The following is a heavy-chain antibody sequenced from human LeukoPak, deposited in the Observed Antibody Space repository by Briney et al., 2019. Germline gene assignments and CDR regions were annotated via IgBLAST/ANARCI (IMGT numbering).Heavy chain of an antibody. CDR3: AKTPQQRIAVAPTLDY. CDR1: GFTFDDYA. Sequence: GGSLRLSCAASGFTFDDYAMHWVRQAPGKGLEWVSGISWNSGSIGYADSVKGRFTISRDNAKNSLYLQLNSLRAEDTALYYCAKTPQQRIAVAPTLDYWGQGTLVTVSS. D-gene: IGHD6-19*01. J-gene: IGHJ4*02. V-gene: IGHV3-9*01. CDR2: ISWNSGSI.